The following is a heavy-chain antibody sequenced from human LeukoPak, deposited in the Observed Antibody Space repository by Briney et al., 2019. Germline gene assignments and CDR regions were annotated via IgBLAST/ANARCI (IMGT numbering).Heavy chain of an antibody. D-gene: IGHD1-7*01. V-gene: IGHV4-30-4*01. CDR3: ARDNWNYGSSMDV. Sequence: SETLSLTCTVSGGSISSGDYYWSWIRQPPGKGLEWIGYIYYSGSTYYNPSLKSRVTISVDTSKNQFSLKLSSVTAADTAVYYCARDNWNYGSSMDVWGQGTTVTVSS. CDR1: GGSISSGDYY. CDR2: IYYSGST. J-gene: IGHJ6*02.